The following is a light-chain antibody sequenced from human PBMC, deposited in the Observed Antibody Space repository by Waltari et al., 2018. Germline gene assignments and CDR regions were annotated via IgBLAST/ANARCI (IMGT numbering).Light chain of an antibody. CDR1: YSAIGRNY. Sequence: QSVLTQPASASGTPGQRLPISWSGSYSAIGRNYVSWYQQFPGSAPKLLIYKNDQRPSGVPDRFSGSKSGTSASLAISGLRSEDEAEYYCQSYDSGLRGSRVFGGGTKLTVL. CDR2: KND. J-gene: IGLJ3*02. CDR3: QSYDSGLRGSRV. V-gene: IGLV1-47*01.